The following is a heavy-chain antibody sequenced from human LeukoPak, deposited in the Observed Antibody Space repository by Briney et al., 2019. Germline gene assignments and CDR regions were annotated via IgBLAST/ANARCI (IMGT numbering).Heavy chain of an antibody. CDR2: IYTSGST. V-gene: IGHV4-61*02. J-gene: IGHJ3*01. Sequence: SETLSLTCTVSGGSISSGSYYWSWIRQPAGKGLEWIGRIYTSGSTNYNPSLKSRVTISVDTSKNQFSLKLSSVTAADTAVYYCASIEGAGWAQEPFDVWGQGTMVTVSS. D-gene: IGHD6-19*01. CDR1: GGSISSGSYY. CDR3: ASIEGAGWAQEPFDV.